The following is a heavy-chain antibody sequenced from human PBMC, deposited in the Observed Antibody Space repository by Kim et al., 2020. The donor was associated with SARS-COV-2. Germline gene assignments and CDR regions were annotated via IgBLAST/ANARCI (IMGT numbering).Heavy chain of an antibody. D-gene: IGHD1-1*01. Sequence: GGSLRLSCAASGFTFSSYGMHWVRQAPGKGLEWVAVISYDGSNKYYADSVKGRFTISRDNSKNTLYLQMNSLRAEDTAVYYCAKDASYNHSYYYGMDVWG. CDR1: GFTFSSYG. CDR2: ISYDGSNK. CDR3: AKDASYNHSYYYGMDV. J-gene: IGHJ6*01. V-gene: IGHV3-30*18.